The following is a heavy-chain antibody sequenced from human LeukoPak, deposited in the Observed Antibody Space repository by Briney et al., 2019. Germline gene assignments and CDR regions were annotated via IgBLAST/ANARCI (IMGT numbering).Heavy chain of an antibody. CDR2: IIPIVGIA. Sequence: SVKVSCKASGGTFSSYAISWVRQAPGQGLEWMGRIIPIVGIANYAQKFQGRVTITADKSTSTAYMELSSLRSEDTAVYYCARGRDGYKSYSDYWGQGTLVTVSS. D-gene: IGHD5-24*01. J-gene: IGHJ4*02. CDR3: ARGRDGYKSYSDY. V-gene: IGHV1-69*04. CDR1: GGTFSSYA.